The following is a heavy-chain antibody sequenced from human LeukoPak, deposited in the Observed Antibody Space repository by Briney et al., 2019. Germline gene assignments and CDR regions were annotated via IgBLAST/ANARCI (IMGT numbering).Heavy chain of an antibody. V-gene: IGHV4-59*02. D-gene: IGHD1-26*01. CDR2: ISYSGST. Sequence: PETLSLTCTVSGGSVNSNYWSWIRQTPEKGLEWIGYISYSGSTNYNPSLKSRVTISLDTSKSQFSLNLNSVTAADTAVYYCARGRQVGNTGYYFDYWGQGTLVTVSS. J-gene: IGHJ4*02. CDR3: ARGRQVGNTGYYFDY. CDR1: GGSVNSNY.